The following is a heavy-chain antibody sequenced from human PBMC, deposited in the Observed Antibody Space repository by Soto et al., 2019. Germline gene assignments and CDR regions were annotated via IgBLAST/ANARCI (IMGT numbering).Heavy chain of an antibody. J-gene: IGHJ3*02. CDR2: VSSSGST. V-gene: IGHV4-59*01. CDR3: ASGFYDSRGYSEAFDI. Sequence: SETLSLTCTVSGGSISGDHWNWIRQPPGKGLEWIAYVSSSGSTKYNPSLKSRVTISIDTTKNQFSLRLSSVTAADTAVYYCASGFYDSRGYSEAFDIWGQGTKVTVSS. CDR1: GGSISGDH. D-gene: IGHD3-22*01.